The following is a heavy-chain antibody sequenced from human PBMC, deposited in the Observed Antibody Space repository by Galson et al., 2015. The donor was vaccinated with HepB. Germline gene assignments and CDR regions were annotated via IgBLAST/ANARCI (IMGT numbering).Heavy chain of an antibody. Sequence: SLRLSCAASGFTFSNCAMTWVRQAPGKGLEWVSTISGSGGSTYYADSVKGRFTISRDNSKNTLYLQMNSLRAEDTAVYYCAKEPAATAYGWCDPWGQGTPVTVSS. J-gene: IGHJ5*02. CDR2: ISGSGGST. CDR1: GFTFSNCA. D-gene: IGHD2-2*01. V-gene: IGHV3-23*01. CDR3: AKEPAATAYGWCDP.